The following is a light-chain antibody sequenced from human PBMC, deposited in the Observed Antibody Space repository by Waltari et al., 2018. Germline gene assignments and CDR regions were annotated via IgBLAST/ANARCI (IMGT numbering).Light chain of an antibody. J-gene: IGLJ3*02. V-gene: IGLV3-10*01. CDR3: YSTDSSGYERV. CDR2: DDN. CDR1: ALPKKY. Sequence: SYELTQPPSVSVSPGQTARIPCSGDALPKKYAFWYQQKSAQAPVLVIYDDNKRPSGIPERFSASSSGTRATLTITGAQEEDEGDYYCYSTDSSGYERVFGGGTKLTV.